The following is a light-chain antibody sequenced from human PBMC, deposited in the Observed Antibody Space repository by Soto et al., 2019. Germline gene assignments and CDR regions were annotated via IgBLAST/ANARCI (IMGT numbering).Light chain of an antibody. CDR2: LGS. Sequence: DIVMTQSPLSLPVTPGEPASISCRSSQSLLHSNGYNYLDWYLQKPGQSPQLLIYLGSNRASGVPDRFSGSGSGTDFSLTISGLQPEDSATYYCQQTYTCPWTFGQGTRV. V-gene: IGKV2-28*01. J-gene: IGKJ1*01. CDR3: QQTYTCPWT. CDR1: QSLLHSNGYNY.